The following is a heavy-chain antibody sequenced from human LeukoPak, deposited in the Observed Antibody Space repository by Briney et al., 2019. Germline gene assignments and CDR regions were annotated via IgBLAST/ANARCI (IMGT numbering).Heavy chain of an antibody. CDR1: GGSISSGDYY. Sequence: PSETLSLTCTVSGGSISSGDYYWSWIRQPPGEGLEWIGYIYYSGSTYYNPSLKSRVTISVDTSKNQFSLKLSSVTAADTAVYYCARGDDSSGNFDYWGQGTLVTVSS. CDR2: IYYSGST. CDR3: ARGDDSSGNFDY. D-gene: IGHD3-22*01. J-gene: IGHJ4*02. V-gene: IGHV4-30-4*08.